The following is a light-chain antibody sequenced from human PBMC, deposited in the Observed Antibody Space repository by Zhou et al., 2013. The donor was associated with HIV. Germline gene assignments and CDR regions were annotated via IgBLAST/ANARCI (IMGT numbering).Light chain of an antibody. CDR1: QSISSY. Sequence: DIQMTQSPSSLSASVGDRVTITCRASQSISSYLNWYQQKPGKAPKLLISAASNLQSGVPSRFRGSGSATDFTLTISSLQPEDFATYYCQQSYSTPRTFGQGTKVEIK. CDR3: QQSYSTPRT. CDR2: AAS. V-gene: IGKV1-39*01. J-gene: IGKJ1*01.